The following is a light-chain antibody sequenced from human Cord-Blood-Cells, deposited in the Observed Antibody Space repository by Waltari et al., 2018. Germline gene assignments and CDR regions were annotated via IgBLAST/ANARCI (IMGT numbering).Light chain of an antibody. Sequence: DIQMTQSPSSLSASVGDRVTITCRASQGLSSWLAWYQPKPGEAPTLLIYAASSMQRGVPSRFSRSESGTDSTLPISSLQPEDFATYYCQQANSFPYTFGQGTKLEIK. V-gene: IGKV1-12*01. CDR3: QQANSFPYT. CDR2: AAS. J-gene: IGKJ2*01. CDR1: QGLSSW.